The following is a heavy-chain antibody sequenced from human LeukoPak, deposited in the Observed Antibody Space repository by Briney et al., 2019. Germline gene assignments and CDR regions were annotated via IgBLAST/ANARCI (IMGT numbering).Heavy chain of an antibody. CDR2: INQDGSEK. CDR1: GFTFSSYW. V-gene: IGHV3-7*01. Sequence: GGSLRLSCAASGFTFSSYWMSWVRQAPGKGLEWMAYINQDGSEKYYVDSVKGRFTISRDNAKNSLYLQMNSLRAEDTAVYYCARDGAVVAAASDYWGQGTLVTVSA. D-gene: IGHD2-2*01. CDR3: ARDGAVVAAASDY. J-gene: IGHJ4*02.